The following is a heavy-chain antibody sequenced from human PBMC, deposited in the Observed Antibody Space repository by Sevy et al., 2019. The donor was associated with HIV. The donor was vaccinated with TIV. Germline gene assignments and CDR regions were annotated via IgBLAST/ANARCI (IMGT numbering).Heavy chain of an antibody. Sequence: ASVKVSCKASGYTFTGDYLHWVRQAPGQGLEWMGRVYPNSGGTNYARKFQGRITMTRDTSISTAYMELSRLRFDDTAVYYCARDGGGGTTNSGMDVWGQGTTVTVSS. CDR1: GYTFTGDY. CDR2: VYPNSGGT. CDR3: ARDGGGGTTNSGMDV. J-gene: IGHJ6*02. D-gene: IGHD1-7*01. V-gene: IGHV1-2*06.